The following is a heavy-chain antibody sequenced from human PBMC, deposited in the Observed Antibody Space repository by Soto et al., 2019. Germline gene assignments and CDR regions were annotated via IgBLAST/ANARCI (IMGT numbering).Heavy chain of an antibody. CDR1: GVTFSSFT. J-gene: IGHJ4*02. D-gene: IGHD4-17*01. V-gene: IGHV1-69*02. CDR2: IIPTLGIA. Sequence: SVKVSCKASGVTFSSFTMSWVRQAPGQGLEWLGRIIPTLGIANSAHKFQGRITITADKSTSTAYMELSRLRSEDLAVYYCARGSLTTVTTFAYWGQGNLVTVSS. CDR3: ARGSLTTVTTFAY.